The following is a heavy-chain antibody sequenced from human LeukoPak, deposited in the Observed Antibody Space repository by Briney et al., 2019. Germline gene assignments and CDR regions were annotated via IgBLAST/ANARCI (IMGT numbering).Heavy chain of an antibody. D-gene: IGHD3-10*02. CDR2: MYYSGSS. J-gene: IGHJ4*02. V-gene: IGHV4-39*07. CDR3: ASCSGSPQAFDY. CDR1: GGSISSSSYY. Sequence: SETLSLTCTVSGGSISSSSYYWGWIRQPPGKGLEWIGSMYYSGSSYYNPSLKSRVTISGDTSKNQFSLELSSMTAADTAVYYCASCSGSPQAFDYWGQGTLLTVSS.